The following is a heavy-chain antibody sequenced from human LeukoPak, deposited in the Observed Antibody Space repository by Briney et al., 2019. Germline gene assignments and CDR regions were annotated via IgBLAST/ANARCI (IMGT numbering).Heavy chain of an antibody. CDR1: GGPFSGYY. CDR3: ARGPNIAVAGLEADY. V-gene: IGHV4-34*01. Sequence: PAETLSLTCAAYGGPFSGYYWSWIRQPPGKGLEWIWEINHSGSTNYNPSLKSRVTISVDTSKNQFSLKLSSVTAADTAVYYCARGPNIAVAGLEADYWGQGTLVTVSS. D-gene: IGHD6-19*01. J-gene: IGHJ4*02. CDR2: INHSGST.